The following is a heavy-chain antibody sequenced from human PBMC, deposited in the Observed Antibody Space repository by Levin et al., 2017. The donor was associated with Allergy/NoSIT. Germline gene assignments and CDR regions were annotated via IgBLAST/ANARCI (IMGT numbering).Heavy chain of an antibody. CDR2: IYYSGST. CDR1: GGSVSSGSYY. J-gene: IGHJ5*02. D-gene: IGHD6-19*01. CDR3: ARGSSSGWTQFGWFDP. V-gene: IGHV4-61*01. Sequence: SETLSLTCTVSGGSVSSGSYYWSWIRQPPGTGLEWIGYIYYSGSTNYNPSLKSRVTISVDTSKNQFSLKLSSVTAADTAVYYCARGSSSGWTQFGWFDPWGQGTLVTVSS.